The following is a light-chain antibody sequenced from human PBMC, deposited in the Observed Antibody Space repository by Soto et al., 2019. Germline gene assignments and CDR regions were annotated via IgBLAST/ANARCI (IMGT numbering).Light chain of an antibody. CDR1: DIGTKS. CDR2: YDN. V-gene: IGLV3-21*04. J-gene: IGLJ2*01. CDR3: QVWDSSSDQRI. Sequence: SYELTQPPSVSVAPGETARITCGGSDIGTKSVHWYQQKPGQAPVLVIYYDNDRPSAIPERFSGSNSGNTATLTSNRAEGGDGADYYCQVWDSSSDQRIFGGGTKVTVL.